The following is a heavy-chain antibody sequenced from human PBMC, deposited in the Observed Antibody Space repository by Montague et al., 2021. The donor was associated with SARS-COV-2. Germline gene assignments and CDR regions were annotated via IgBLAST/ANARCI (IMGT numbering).Heavy chain of an antibody. CDR2: IYYSGST. D-gene: IGHD5-18*01. V-gene: IGHV4-59*01. CDR3: AGARGYSYGHTYYYYCYMRV. Sequence: SETLSLTCTVSGGSISSYYWSWIRQPPGKGLEWIGYIYYSGSTNSNPSLKSRVTISVDTSKNQISLKLSSVTAADTAVSYCAGARGYSYGHTYYYYCYMRVWGKGTTVTVSS. J-gene: IGHJ6*03. CDR1: GGSISSYY.